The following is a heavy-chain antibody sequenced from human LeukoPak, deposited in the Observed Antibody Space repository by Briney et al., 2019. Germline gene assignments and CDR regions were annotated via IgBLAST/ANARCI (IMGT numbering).Heavy chain of an antibody. V-gene: IGHV4-39*07. Sequence: PSETLSLTCTVSGGSISSSSYYWGWIRQPPGKGLEWIGSIYYSGSTYYNPSLKSRVTISVDTSKNQFSLKLSSVTAADTAVYYCARDLLGAYSSSEFDPWGQGTLVTVSS. CDR3: ARDLLGAYSSSEFDP. J-gene: IGHJ5*02. D-gene: IGHD6-6*01. CDR1: GGSISSSSYY. CDR2: IYYSGST.